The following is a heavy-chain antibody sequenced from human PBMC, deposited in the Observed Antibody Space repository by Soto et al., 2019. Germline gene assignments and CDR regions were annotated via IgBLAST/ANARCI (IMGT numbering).Heavy chain of an antibody. CDR1: GAYISNDNW. D-gene: IGHD6-19*01. V-gene: IGHV4-4*02. CDR2: IYHSGSP. J-gene: IGHJ3*02. Sequence: PSETLSLTCDVSGAYISNDNWWSWVRQPPGKGLEWIGEIYHSGSPNYNPSLKSRVTISVDKSKNQFSLKLSSMTAADTAVYYCAKDLGIAVAARRAFDIWGQGTMVTVS. CDR3: AKDLGIAVAARRAFDI.